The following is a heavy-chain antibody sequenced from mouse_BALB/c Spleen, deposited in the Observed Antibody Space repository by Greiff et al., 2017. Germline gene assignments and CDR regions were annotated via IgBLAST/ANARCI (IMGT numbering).Heavy chain of an antibody. J-gene: IGHJ3*01. CDR3: ARGDYRYDAGFAY. CDR2: IWGDGST. V-gene: IGHV2-6-7*01. Sequence: VQLQQSGPGLVAPSQSLSITCNVSGFSLTGYGVNWVRQPPGKGLEWLGMIWGDGSTDYNSALKSRLSISKDNSKSQVFLKMNSLQTDDTARYYCARGDYRYDAGFAYWGQGTLVTVSA. D-gene: IGHD2-14*01. CDR1: GFSLTGYG.